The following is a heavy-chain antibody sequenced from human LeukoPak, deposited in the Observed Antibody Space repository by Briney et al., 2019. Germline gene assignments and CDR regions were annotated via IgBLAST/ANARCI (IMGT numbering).Heavy chain of an antibody. Sequence: GRSLRLSCAASGFTFSSYAMHWVRQAPGKGLEWVAVISYDGSNKYYADSVKGRFTISRDNAKNSLYLQMNSLRAEDTAVYYCARVAYGSGNWGQGTLVTVSS. D-gene: IGHD3-10*01. J-gene: IGHJ4*02. V-gene: IGHV3-30-3*01. CDR1: GFTFSSYA. CDR3: ARVAYGSGN. CDR2: ISYDGSNK.